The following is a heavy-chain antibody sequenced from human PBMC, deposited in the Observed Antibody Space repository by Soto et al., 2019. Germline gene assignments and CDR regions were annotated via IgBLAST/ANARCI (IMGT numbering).Heavy chain of an antibody. Sequence: QVQLVQSGAEVKKPGASVKVSCKASGYTFTNYDINWVRHATGQGLEWMGWMNPNSGNTGSAQKFQGRVTMTRDTSINTAYMELSSLGSANTAVYYCVRLPDNVDVLTGRSGYNDYWGQGPLVTVSS. CDR1: GYTFTNYD. CDR2: MNPNSGNT. J-gene: IGHJ4*02. CDR3: VRLPDNVDVLTGRSGYNDY. V-gene: IGHV1-8*01. D-gene: IGHD3-9*01.